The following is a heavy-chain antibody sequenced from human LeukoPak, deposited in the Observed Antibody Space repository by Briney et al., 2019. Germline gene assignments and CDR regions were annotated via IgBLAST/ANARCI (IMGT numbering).Heavy chain of an antibody. CDR3: AIDLYGDYPIDC. CDR2: ISGSDGSA. Sequence: GGSLRLSCGASGFTFSSHAMSWVRQAPGKGLEWVSTISGSDGSAYSADSVKGRFTISRDNSKNTLYLQMNSLRAEGTAVYYCAIDLYGDYPIDCWGQGTLVTVSS. V-gene: IGHV3-23*01. CDR1: GFTFSSHA. D-gene: IGHD4-17*01. J-gene: IGHJ4*02.